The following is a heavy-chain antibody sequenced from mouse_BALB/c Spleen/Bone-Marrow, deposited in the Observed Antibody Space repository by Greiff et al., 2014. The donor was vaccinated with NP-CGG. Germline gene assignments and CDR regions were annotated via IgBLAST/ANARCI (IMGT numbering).Heavy chain of an antibody. V-gene: IGHV1-9*01. J-gene: IGHJ4*01. CDR3: ARDYRYDGAMDY. CDR2: ILPGSGTT. CDR1: GYTFSSYW. D-gene: IGHD2-14*01. Sequence: QVQLKESGAELMKPGASVKISCKATGYTFSSYWIEWVKQRPGRGLEWIGEILPGSGTTNYNENFKGKATFTADTSSNTAYMQLSSLTSEDSAVYYCARDYRYDGAMDYWGQGTSVTVSS.